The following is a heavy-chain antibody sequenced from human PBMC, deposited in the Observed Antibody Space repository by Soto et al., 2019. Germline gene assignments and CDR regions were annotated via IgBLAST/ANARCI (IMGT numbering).Heavy chain of an antibody. CDR1: GFTFSSYS. CDR2: ISSSSSDI. D-gene: IGHD5-18*01. V-gene: IGHV3-21*01. CDR3: ARDRTAI. Sequence: GGSLRLSCAASGFTFSSYSMNWVRQAPGKGLEWVSSISSSSSDIYYADSVKGRVTSSRDNAKNSLYLQMNSLRAEDTAVYCGARDRTAIWGQGTLVTVSS. J-gene: IGHJ4*02.